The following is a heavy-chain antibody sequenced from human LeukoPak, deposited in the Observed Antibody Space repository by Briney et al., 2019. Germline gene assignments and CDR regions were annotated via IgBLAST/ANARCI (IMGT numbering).Heavy chain of an antibody. CDR2: ISAYSGNA. CDR1: GFTFSTYG. J-gene: IGHJ5*02. D-gene: IGHD2-15*01. CDR3: ARDREGYQLQHSAWFDP. V-gene: IGHV1-18*01. Sequence: SVKVSRKASGFTFSTYGFTWVRQAPGQGLEWMGWISAYSGNADYAQKFQDRFTMTTDTSTNTAYMELRSLRSDDTAVYYCARDREGYQLQHSAWFDPWGQGTLVMVSS.